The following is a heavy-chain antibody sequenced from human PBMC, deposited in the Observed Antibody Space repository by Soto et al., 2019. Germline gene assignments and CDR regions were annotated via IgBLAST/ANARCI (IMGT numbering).Heavy chain of an antibody. V-gene: IGHV3-30-3*01. CDR2: ISYDGSNK. Sequence: GGSLRLSCAASGFTFSSYAMHWVRQAPGKGLEWVAVISYDGSNKYYADSVKGRFTISRDNSKNTLYLQMNSLRAEDTAVYYCARDRAGAFDIWGQGTMVTVSS. J-gene: IGHJ3*02. D-gene: IGHD6-19*01. CDR3: ARDRAGAFDI. CDR1: GFTFSSYA.